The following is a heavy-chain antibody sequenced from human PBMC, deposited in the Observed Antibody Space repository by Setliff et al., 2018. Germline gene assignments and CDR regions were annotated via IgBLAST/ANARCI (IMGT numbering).Heavy chain of an antibody. CDR3: ARAGPTVTFFRVLVISWWDP. D-gene: IGHD3-3*01. V-gene: IGHV4-31*03. CDR2: IYYSGST. J-gene: IGHJ5*02. CDR1: GGSISSGGYY. Sequence: SETLSLTCTVSGGSISSGGYYWSWIRQHPGKGLEWIGYIYYSGSTYYNPSLKSRVTISVDTSKNQFSLELSSVTAADTAVYYCARAGPTVTFFRVLVISWWDPWGQGSLVTVSS.